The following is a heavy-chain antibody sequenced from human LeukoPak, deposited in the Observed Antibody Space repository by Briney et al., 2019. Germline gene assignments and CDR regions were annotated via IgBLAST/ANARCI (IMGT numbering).Heavy chain of an antibody. Sequence: GGSLTLSCTTSGFTFSNYWMYGVRQAPGKGLMWVSRIKSDGTGITYTDSVEGRFTISRDNAKNTLYLQMNSLRDEDTAVYYCVRGQTIDYWGQGTLVTVSS. D-gene: IGHD3-3*01. V-gene: IGHV3-74*01. CDR1: GFTFSNYW. J-gene: IGHJ4*02. CDR2: IKSDGTGI. CDR3: VRGQTIDY.